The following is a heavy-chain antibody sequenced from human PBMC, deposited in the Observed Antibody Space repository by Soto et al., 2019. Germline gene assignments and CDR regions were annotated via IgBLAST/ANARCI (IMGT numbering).Heavy chain of an antibody. CDR1: GFDFSDFH. J-gene: IGHJ4*02. CDR3: AANWNVGLNF. CDR2: ISSSLGHT. Sequence: PGGSLRLSCVASGFDFSDFHISWVRQAPGKGLEGISCISSSLGHTDYAESVKGRFTISGDNAKSSVFLEMSDRRSDDTAVYHSAANWNVGLNFWGQGTLVAVSS. D-gene: IGHD1-1*01. V-gene: IGHV3-11*03.